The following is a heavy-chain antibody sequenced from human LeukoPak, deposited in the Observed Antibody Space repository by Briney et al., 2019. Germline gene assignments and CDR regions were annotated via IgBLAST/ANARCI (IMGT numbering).Heavy chain of an antibody. Sequence: GGSLRLSCAASGFPFANTWMHWVRQAPGKGLVWVSLINNDGSARIYADSVKGRFTISRDNAKNTVYLKRSSLGAEDTAVFYCAIGGPWGADGWGRGTRVTVSS. J-gene: IGHJ4*02. CDR3: AIGGPWGADG. D-gene: IGHD3-16*01. CDR2: INNDGSAR. CDR1: GFPFANTW. V-gene: IGHV3-74*01.